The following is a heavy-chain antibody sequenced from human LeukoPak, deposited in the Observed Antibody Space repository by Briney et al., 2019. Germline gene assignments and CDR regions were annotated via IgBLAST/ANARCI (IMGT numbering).Heavy chain of an antibody. J-gene: IGHJ2*01. CDR1: GFTFSGYW. CDR2: ISSSTSTI. CDR3: ARDIYWYFDL. V-gene: IGHV3-48*02. Sequence: GGSLSLSCEVSGFTFSGYWMNWVRQPPGKGLEWVSYISSSTSTIYYADSVKGRFTISRDNAKNSLYLQMNSLRDEDTAVYYCARDIYWYFDLWGRGTLVTVSS.